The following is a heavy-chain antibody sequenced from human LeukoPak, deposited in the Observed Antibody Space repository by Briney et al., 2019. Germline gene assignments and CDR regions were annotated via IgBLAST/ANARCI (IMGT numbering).Heavy chain of an antibody. CDR3: ARDLVTTVTTHWFDP. D-gene: IGHD4-4*01. CDR1: GFTFSSYG. CDR2: IWYDGSNK. V-gene: IGHV3-33*01. Sequence: PGGSLRLSCAASGFTFSSYGMHWVRQAPGKGLEWVAVIWYDGSNKYYADSVKGRFTISRDNSKNTLYLQMNSLRAEDTAVYYCARDLVTTVTTHWFDPWGQGTLVTVSS. J-gene: IGHJ5*02.